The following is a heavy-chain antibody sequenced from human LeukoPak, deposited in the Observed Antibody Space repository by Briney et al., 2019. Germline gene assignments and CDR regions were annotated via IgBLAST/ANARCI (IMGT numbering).Heavy chain of an antibody. Sequence: SVKVSCKASGGTFSSYAISWVRQAPGQGLEWMGGIIPIFGTANYAQKFQGRVTITADESTSTAYMELSSLRSEDTAVYYCARESGARPPFFDYWGQGTLVTVSS. CDR3: ARESGARPPFFDY. CDR1: GGTFSSYA. D-gene: IGHD6-6*01. J-gene: IGHJ4*02. V-gene: IGHV1-69*13. CDR2: IIPIFGTA.